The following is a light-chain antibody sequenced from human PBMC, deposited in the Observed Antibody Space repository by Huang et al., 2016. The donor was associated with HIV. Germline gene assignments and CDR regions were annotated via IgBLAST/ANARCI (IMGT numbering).Light chain of an antibody. CDR1: QSVASN. J-gene: IGKJ5*01. Sequence: EILMTQSPATLSVSPGERVTLSCRASQSVASNLAWYQQKPGQAPRLLIYGTSTRATGIPARFSGSGSGTEFTLTISSLQPEDFGVYYCQQYSNWPPLTFGQGTRLEMK. V-gene: IGKV3-15*01. CDR2: GTS. CDR3: QQYSNWPPLT.